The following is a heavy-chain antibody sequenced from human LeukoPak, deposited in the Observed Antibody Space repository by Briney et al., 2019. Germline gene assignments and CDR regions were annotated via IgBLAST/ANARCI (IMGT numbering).Heavy chain of an antibody. Sequence: PSGTLSLTCAVSGGSISSSNWWNWVRQPPGKGLEWIGEIYQSGSTNCNPSLRSRVTISVDKSKNQFSLKLTSVTAADTAVYYCARGEAYGSGTVHCDYWGQGALVTVSS. CDR2: IYQSGST. J-gene: IGHJ4*02. D-gene: IGHD3-10*01. CDR3: ARGEAYGSGTVHCDY. CDR1: GGSISSSNW. V-gene: IGHV4-4*02.